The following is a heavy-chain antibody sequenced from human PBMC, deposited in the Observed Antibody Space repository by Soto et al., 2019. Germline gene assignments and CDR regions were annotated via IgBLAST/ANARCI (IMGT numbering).Heavy chain of an antibody. V-gene: IGHV3-23*01. Sequence: GGSLRLSCAASGFTFSSYAMSWVRQAPGKGLEWVSAISGSGGSTNYADSVKGRFTISRDNSKNTLYLQMSSLRAEDTAVYYCANPVGSSTLVLDYWGQGTLVTVSS. CDR1: GFTFSSYA. D-gene: IGHD2-2*01. CDR2: ISGSGGST. J-gene: IGHJ4*02. CDR3: ANPVGSSTLVLDY.